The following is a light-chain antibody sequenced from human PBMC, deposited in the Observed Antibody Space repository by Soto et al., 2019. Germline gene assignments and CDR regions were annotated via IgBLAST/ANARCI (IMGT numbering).Light chain of an antibody. Sequence: DIQMTQSPSTLSASVGDRVTITCRASQSIDSWLAWYQQKPGKAPNLLIYKAPSLESGVPSRFSGSGSGTEFTLTISSLQPDDSATYYCQQFHRYPVTFGQGTKVEI. CDR2: KAP. V-gene: IGKV1-5*03. J-gene: IGKJ1*01. CDR3: QQFHRYPVT. CDR1: QSIDSW.